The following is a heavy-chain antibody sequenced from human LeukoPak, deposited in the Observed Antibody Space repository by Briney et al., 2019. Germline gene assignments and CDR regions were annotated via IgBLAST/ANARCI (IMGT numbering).Heavy chain of an antibody. V-gene: IGHV5-51*01. CDR3: ARLVVVVVPAATSYYYYMDV. J-gene: IGHJ6*03. D-gene: IGHD2-2*01. Sequence: GESLKISCKGSGYSFTSYWIGWVRQMPGKGLEWMGIIYPGDFDTRYSPSFQGQVTISADKSISTAYLQWSSLKASDTAMYYCARLVVVVVPAATSYYYYMDVWGKGTTVTVSS. CDR1: GYSFTSYW. CDR2: IYPGDFDT.